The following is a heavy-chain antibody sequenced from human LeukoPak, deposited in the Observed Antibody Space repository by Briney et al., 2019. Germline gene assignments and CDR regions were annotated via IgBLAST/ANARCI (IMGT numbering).Heavy chain of an antibody. CDR1: GFTFSNYG. CDR2: IWYDGSNK. V-gene: IGHV3-33*01. J-gene: IGHJ6*02. D-gene: IGHD5-18*01. CDR3: ARSRGYRYGYFYYGMDV. Sequence: GGSLRLSCAASGFTFSNYGFHWVRQAPGKGLEWVTLIWYDGSNKYYADSVKGRFTFSRDNSKNTLYLQMNSLRAEDTAVYYCARSRGYRYGYFYYGMDVWGQGTTVTVSS.